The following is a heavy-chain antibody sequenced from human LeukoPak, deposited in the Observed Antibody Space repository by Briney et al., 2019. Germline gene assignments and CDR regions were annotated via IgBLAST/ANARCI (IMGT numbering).Heavy chain of an antibody. Sequence: PSETLFLTCTVSGGSLSSHYWSWIRQPPGKGLEWIGYIYYSGSTNYNPSLKSRVTISVDTSKNQFSLKLSSVTAADTAVYYCARVPFITGTYNYNYYMDVWGKGTTVTVSS. CDR1: GGSLSSHY. D-gene: IGHD1-20*01. J-gene: IGHJ6*03. CDR3: ARVPFITGTYNYNYYMDV. V-gene: IGHV4-59*11. CDR2: IYYSGST.